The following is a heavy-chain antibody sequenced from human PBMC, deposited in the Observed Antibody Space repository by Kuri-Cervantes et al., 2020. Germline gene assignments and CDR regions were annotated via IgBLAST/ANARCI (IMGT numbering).Heavy chain of an antibody. CDR3: ARDYPTPYGDYVWARYYGMDV. CDR2: IYSGGST. D-gene: IGHD4-17*01. V-gene: IGHV3-66*01. CDR1: GFNFRRFG. J-gene: IGHJ6*02. Sequence: GESLKISCTASGFNFRRFGMHWVRQAPGKGLEWVSVIYSGGSTYYADSVKGRFTISRDNSKNTLYLQMNSLRAEDTAVYYCARDYPTPYGDYVWARYYGMDVWGQGTTVTVSS.